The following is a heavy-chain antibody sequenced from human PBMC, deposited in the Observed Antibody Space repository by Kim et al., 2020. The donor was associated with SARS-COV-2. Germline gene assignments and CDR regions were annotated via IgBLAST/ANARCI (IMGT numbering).Heavy chain of an antibody. V-gene: IGHV4-59*01. CDR2: IYYSGST. CDR1: GGSISSYY. Sequence: SETLSLTCTVSGGSISSYYWSWIRQPPGKGLEWIGYIYYSGSTNYNPSLKSRVTISVDTSKNQFSLKLSSVTAADTAVYYCARVQISGYESFWDYYYYMDVWGKGTTVTVSS. CDR3: ARVQISGYESFWDYYYYMDV. D-gene: IGHD5-12*01. J-gene: IGHJ6*03.